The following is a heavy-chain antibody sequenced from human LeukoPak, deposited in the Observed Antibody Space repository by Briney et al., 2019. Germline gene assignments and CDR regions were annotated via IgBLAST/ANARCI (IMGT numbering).Heavy chain of an antibody. Sequence: GEPLKISCKGSGYSFNSNWIGWVRQLPGKGLEWMGSIYPGDSDARYSPSFHGQVIMSVDKSISTAYLQLSTLKASDSGMYYCARGIEYSSSSPWFDPWGQGTLVTVSS. CDR1: GYSFNSNW. V-gene: IGHV5-51*01. CDR2: IYPGDSDA. J-gene: IGHJ5*02. D-gene: IGHD6-6*01. CDR3: ARGIEYSSSSPWFDP.